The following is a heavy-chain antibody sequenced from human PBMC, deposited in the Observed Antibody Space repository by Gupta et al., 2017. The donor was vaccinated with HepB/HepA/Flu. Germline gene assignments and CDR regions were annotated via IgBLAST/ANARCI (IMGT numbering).Heavy chain of an antibody. V-gene: IGHV3-48*03. CDR1: KFILTNYE. Sequence: EEQLVQSGGGLGQPGGSLRPSCAAAKFILTNYEVNWVRQAPGKGLEWISYISSVGSTIHYADSVKGRFTISRDNAKHSVYLQMNSLRAEDTAVYYCATLRFLRPQPGNWFDPWGQGTLVTVSS. D-gene: IGHD3-3*01. CDR3: ATLRFLRPQPGNWFDP. J-gene: IGHJ5*02. CDR2: ISSVGSTI.